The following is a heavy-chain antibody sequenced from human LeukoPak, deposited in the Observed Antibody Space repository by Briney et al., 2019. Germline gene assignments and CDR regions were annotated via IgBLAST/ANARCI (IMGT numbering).Heavy chain of an antibody. CDR3: ARVVGATLDVWFDP. V-gene: IGHV4-59*01. CDR2: IYYSGST. Sequence: PSETLSLTCTVSGGSIGSYYWGWIPQPPGKGLEWIGYIYYSGSTNYNPSLKSRVTISVDTSKNQFSLKLSSVTAADTAVYYCARVVGATLDVWFDPWGQGTLVTVSS. J-gene: IGHJ5*02. D-gene: IGHD1-26*01. CDR1: GGSIGSYY.